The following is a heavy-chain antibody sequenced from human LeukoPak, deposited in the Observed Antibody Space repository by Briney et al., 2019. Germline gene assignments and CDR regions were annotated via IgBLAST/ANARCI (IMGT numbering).Heavy chain of an antibody. J-gene: IGHJ5*02. Sequence: GGSLRLSCAASGSTFSSYWMTWVRQAPGKGLEWVANIKQDGSEKTYVDSVKGRFTISRDNVKNSIFLQMNSLRVEDTAMYYCARDGGTDWYDPWGQGTLVSVSS. CDR1: GSTFSSYW. CDR2: IKQDGSEK. V-gene: IGHV3-7*01. D-gene: IGHD3-16*01. CDR3: ARDGGTDWYDP.